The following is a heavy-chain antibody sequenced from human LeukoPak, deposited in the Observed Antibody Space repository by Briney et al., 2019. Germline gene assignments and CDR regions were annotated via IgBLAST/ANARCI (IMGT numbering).Heavy chain of an antibody. CDR2: FDHRGST. CDR1: GYSISSDYY. CDR3: ARRYCSGGSCWHFDY. Sequence: PSETLSLTCAVSGYSISSDYYWGWIRQPPGKGLEWIGSFDHRGSTYYNPSLRSRVTVSVDTSKNHFPLKLSSVTAADTAVYYCARRYCSGGSCWHFDYWGQGTLVTVSS. J-gene: IGHJ4*02. V-gene: IGHV4-38-2*01. D-gene: IGHD2-15*01.